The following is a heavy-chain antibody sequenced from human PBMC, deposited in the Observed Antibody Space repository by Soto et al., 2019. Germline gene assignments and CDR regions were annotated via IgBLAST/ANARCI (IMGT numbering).Heavy chain of an antibody. J-gene: IGHJ4*02. D-gene: IGHD2-2*02. CDR1: GYTFTTYA. V-gene: IGHV1-3*01. CDR3: ARDKGYCSSTSCYNPLFDY. Sequence: QVQLVQSGAEVKKPGASVKVSCKASGYTFTTYAMHWVRQAPGQRLEWMGWINAGNGNTKYSQTFQGRVTITRDTSASTAYMDLSSLRSEDTAVYYCARDKGYCSSTSCYNPLFDYWGQGTLVTVSS. CDR2: INAGNGNT.